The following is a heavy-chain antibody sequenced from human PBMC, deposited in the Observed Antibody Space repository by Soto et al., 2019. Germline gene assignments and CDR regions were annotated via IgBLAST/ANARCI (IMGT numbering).Heavy chain of an antibody. CDR3: ARAPPYYSASGSRGGGNFDY. Sequence: QVQLQESGPGLVKPSETLSLTCTVSGGSISSYYWSWIRQPPGKGLEWIGYIYYSGSTNYNPSLRSRVTISVDPSQNQLSRKLSSATAADTAVYYGARAPPYYSASGSRGGGNFDYWGQGTLVTVSS. J-gene: IGHJ4*02. CDR1: GGSISSYY. CDR2: IYYSGST. V-gene: IGHV4-59*01. D-gene: IGHD3-10*01.